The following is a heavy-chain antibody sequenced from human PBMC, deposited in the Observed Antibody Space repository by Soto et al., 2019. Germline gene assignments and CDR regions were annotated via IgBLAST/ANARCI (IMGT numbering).Heavy chain of an antibody. CDR2: ISSSGTYI. V-gene: IGHV3-21*01. CDR3: ARDRARTTNAFDI. D-gene: IGHD3-10*01. J-gene: IGHJ3*02. Sequence: EVQLVESGGGLVKPGGSLRLSCAASGFTFSTYSLTWVRQAPGNGLEWVSSISSSGTYIFYADSVKGRFTISRDNAQNSLFLQMNSLRADDTAVYFCARDRARTTNAFDIWGQGTMVTVSS. CDR1: GFTFSTYS.